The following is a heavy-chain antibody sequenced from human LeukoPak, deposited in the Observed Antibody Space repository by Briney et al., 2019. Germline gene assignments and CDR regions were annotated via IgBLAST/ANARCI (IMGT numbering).Heavy chain of an antibody. V-gene: IGHV5-51*01. CDR2: IYPGDADT. D-gene: IGHD6-19*01. Sequence: GEPLQISFQGSGYRFPTYWIGWVRPRPGKGLEWMGIIYPGDADTRYSTSFQGQVTISADKSINTAYLQWSSLKASDTAMYYCARKYSSGWPNWGEGTLVSVSS. CDR1: GYRFPTYW. J-gene: IGHJ4*02. CDR3: ARKYSSGWPN.